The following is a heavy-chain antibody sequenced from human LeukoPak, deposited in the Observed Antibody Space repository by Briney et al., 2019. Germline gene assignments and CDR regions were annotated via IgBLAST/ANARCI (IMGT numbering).Heavy chain of an antibody. CDR1: GGSLSSGSYY. D-gene: IGHD2-21*01. CDR2: IYTSGST. CDR3: ARTAVGIFDAFDI. J-gene: IGHJ3*02. V-gene: IGHV4-61*02. Sequence: SETLSLTCTVSGGSLSSGSYYWSWIRQPAGKGLEWIGRIYTSGSTNYNPSLKSRVTISVDTSKNQFSLKLSSVTAADTAVYYCARTAVGIFDAFDIWGQGTMVTVSS.